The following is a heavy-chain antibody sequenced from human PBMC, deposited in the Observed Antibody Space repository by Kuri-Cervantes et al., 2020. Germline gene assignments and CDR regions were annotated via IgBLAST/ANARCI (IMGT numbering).Heavy chain of an antibody. CDR1: GGSVSSGSYY. J-gene: IGHJ5*02. Sequence: SETLSLTCTVSGGSVSSGSYYWSWIRQPPGKGLEWIGYIYYSGSTNYNPSLKSRVTISVDTSKNQFSLKLSSVTAADTAVYYCARPRSTSSRGWFDPWGQGTLVTVSS. CDR2: IYYSGST. D-gene: IGHD2-2*01. CDR3: ARPRSTSSRGWFDP. V-gene: IGHV4-61*01.